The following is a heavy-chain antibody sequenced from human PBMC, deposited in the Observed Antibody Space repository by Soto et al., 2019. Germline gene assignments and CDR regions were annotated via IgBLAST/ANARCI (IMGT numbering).Heavy chain of an antibody. Sequence: PSETLSLTCSVSGDSISSGVNFWSWIRQHPGKGLEWIGHIYNTGSAYFNPSLKSRAVISVDTPKNHFSLSLRSLTAADTAVYYCGRGVDILTGRYFDYWGPGTLVTV. V-gene: IGHV4-31*03. CDR2: IYNTGSA. J-gene: IGHJ4*02. CDR3: GRGVDILTGRYFDY. D-gene: IGHD3-9*01. CDR1: GDSISSGVNF.